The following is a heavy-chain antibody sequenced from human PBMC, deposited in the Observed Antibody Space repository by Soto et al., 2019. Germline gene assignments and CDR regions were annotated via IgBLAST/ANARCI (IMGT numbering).Heavy chain of an antibody. D-gene: IGHD3-22*01. V-gene: IGHV1-58*01. J-gene: IGHJ3*02. CDR1: GFTFTSSA. CDR3: AADPLYYYDSSGPYAFDI. Sequence: ASVKVSCKASGFTFTSSAAQWVRQARGQRLEWIGWIVVGSGNTNYAQKFQERVTITRDMSTSTAYMELSSLRSEDTAVYYCAADPLYYYDSSGPYAFDIWGQGTMVTVSS. CDR2: IVVGSGNT.